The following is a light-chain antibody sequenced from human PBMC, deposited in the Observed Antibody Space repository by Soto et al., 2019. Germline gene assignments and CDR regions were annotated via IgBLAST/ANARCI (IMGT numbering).Light chain of an antibody. CDR2: AAS. V-gene: IGKV3-20*01. J-gene: IGKJ2*01. CDR3: HQYDKAPQT. Sequence: EFRLTQSPGTLSLSPGERATLSCRASQYMTRTYIAWYQQKPGQAPRLLIYAASNRATGIPDKFSGSGSGTDYSLTITRLEPEDSAVYYCHQYDKAPQTLGQGTKVDIK. CDR1: QYMTRTY.